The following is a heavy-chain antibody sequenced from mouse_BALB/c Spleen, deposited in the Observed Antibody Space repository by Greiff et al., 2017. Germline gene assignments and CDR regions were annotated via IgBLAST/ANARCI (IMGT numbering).Heavy chain of an antibody. CDR3: AISGNYVWFAY. J-gene: IGHJ3*01. CDR2: IFPGSGNT. CDR1: GYSFTSYY. V-gene: IGHV1-66*01. D-gene: IGHD2-1*01. Sequence: VKLMESGPELVKPGASVKISCKASGYSFTSYYIHWVKQRPGQGLEWIGWIFPGSGNTKYNEKFKGKATLTADTSSSTAYMQLSSLTSEDSAVYFCAISGNYVWFAYWGQGTLVTVSA.